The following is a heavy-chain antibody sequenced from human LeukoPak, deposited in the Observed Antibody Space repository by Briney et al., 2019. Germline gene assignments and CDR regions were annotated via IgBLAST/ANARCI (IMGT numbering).Heavy chain of an antibody. J-gene: IGHJ4*02. CDR2: INHSGST. V-gene: IGHV4-34*01. CDR1: GGSFSGYY. Sequence: SETLPLTCAVYGGSFSGYYWSWIRQLPGKGLEWIGEINHSGSTNYNPSLKSRVTISVDTSKNQFSLKLSSVTAADTAVYYCARGGGWQRWLQLLGGFDYWGQGTLVTVSS. CDR3: ARGGGWQRWLQLLGGFDY. D-gene: IGHD5-24*01.